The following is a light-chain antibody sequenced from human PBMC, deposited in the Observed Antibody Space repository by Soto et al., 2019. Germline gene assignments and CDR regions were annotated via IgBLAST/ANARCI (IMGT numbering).Light chain of an antibody. CDR3: SSYSRSSFYV. CDR2: EVS. CDR1: CTDVGGYIY. Sequence: QSALTQPASVSGSPGQSITISCTGTCTDVGGYIYVSWYQQHPGKAPKLMIYEVSNRPSGVSNRFSGSKSGNTASLTISGLQAEDEADYYCSSYSRSSFYVFGTGTKVTVL. J-gene: IGLJ1*01. V-gene: IGLV2-14*01.